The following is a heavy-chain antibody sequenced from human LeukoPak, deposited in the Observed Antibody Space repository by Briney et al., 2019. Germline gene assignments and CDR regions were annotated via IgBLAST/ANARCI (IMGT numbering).Heavy chain of an antibody. J-gene: IGHJ4*02. Sequence: SETLSLTCTVSGGSISSYYWSWIRQPAGKGLEWIGRIYTSGSTNYNPSLKSRVTMSVDTSKNKFSLKLSSVTAADTAVYYCARLWSTSCKGGSCPHQPNYWGQGTRVTVPS. V-gene: IGHV4-4*07. CDR3: ARLWSTSCKGGSCPHQPNY. D-gene: IGHD2-15*01. CDR1: GGSISSYY. CDR2: IYTSGST.